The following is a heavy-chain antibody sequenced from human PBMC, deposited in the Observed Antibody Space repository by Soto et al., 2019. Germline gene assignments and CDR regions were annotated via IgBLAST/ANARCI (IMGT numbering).Heavy chain of an antibody. CDR1: GGTFSNYA. CDR2: IIPIFGTT. D-gene: IGHD5-12*01. CDR3: ARDRGYSDYTYYYYGMDV. J-gene: IGHJ6*02. Sequence: SVKVSCKASGGTFSNYAINWVRHAPGQGXEWMGGIIPIFGTTTYAQKFQGTVTIIADKSTSTAYMDLSSLRSEDTAVYYCARDRGYSDYTYYYYGMDVWGQGTTVTVSS. V-gene: IGHV1-69*06.